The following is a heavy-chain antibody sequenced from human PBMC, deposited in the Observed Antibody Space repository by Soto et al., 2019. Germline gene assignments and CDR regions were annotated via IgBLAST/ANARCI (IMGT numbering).Heavy chain of an antibody. J-gene: IGHJ4*02. CDR2: IWYDGSNK. CDR3: ARDETDYYDSSGYYPLVDY. D-gene: IGHD3-22*01. Sequence: GGSLRLSCAASGFTFSSYGMHWVRQAPGKGLEWVAVIWYDGSNKYYADSVKGRSTISRDNSKNTLYLQMNSLRAEDTAVYYCARDETDYYDSSGYYPLVDYWGQGTLVTVSS. V-gene: IGHV3-33*01. CDR1: GFTFSSYG.